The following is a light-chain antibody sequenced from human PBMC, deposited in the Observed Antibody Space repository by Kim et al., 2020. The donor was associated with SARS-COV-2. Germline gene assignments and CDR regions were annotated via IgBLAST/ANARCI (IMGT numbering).Light chain of an antibody. CDR1: SSDIGDSKR. CDR2: DVN. V-gene: IGLV2-14*03. CDR3: SSHTTTYPLGV. J-gene: IGLJ1*01. Sequence: SITISCTVTSSDIGDSKRVSWYQQYPGNAPKLLIHDVNSRPSASSNRFSGAKSGNTASLPISALHAEDEADYYCSSHTTTYPLGVFGTGTKVTVL.